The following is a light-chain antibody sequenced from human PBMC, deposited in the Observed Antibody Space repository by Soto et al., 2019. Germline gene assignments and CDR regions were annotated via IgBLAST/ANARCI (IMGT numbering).Light chain of an antibody. CDR3: TSWTTSTTMI. J-gene: IGLJ2*01. V-gene: IGLV2-14*03. CDR2: DVN. Sequence: QSVLTQPASVSGSPGQSITISCTGTSSDIGAYNFGSWYQQHPGKAPKLMLYDVNIRPSGVSNRFSGPKSGNTASLTISGLQAEDEADYYCTSWTTSTTMIFGGGTKLTVL. CDR1: SSDIGAYNF.